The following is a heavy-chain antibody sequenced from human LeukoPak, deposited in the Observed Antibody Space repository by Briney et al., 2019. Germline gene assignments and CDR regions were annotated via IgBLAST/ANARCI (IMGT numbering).Heavy chain of an antibody. CDR3: NYHDGIY. CDR1: GVTFNHAW. CDR2: IKSKTDGGTA. J-gene: IGHJ4*02. D-gene: IGHD3-16*01. V-gene: IGHV3-15*01. Sequence: PGGSLRLSCATSGVTFNHAWMSCVRQAPGKGLEWVGHIKSKTDGGTADYAAPVTGRFTISRDDSKNTLYLLMNSLKAEDTAVYYCNYHDGIYWGQGTLVTVSS.